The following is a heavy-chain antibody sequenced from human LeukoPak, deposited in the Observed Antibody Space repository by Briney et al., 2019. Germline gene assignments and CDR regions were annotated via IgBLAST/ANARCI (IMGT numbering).Heavy chain of an antibody. D-gene: IGHD6-13*01. CDR1: GGSISSYY. V-gene: IGHV4-4*07. Sequence: SETLSLTCTVSGGSISSYYWSWIRQPAGKGLEWIGRIYTSGSTNYNPSLKSRVTMSVDTSKNQFSLKLSSVTAADTAVYYCARAPSIAAAGNWFDPWGQRTLVTVSS. CDR2: IYTSGST. CDR3: ARAPSIAAAGNWFDP. J-gene: IGHJ5*02.